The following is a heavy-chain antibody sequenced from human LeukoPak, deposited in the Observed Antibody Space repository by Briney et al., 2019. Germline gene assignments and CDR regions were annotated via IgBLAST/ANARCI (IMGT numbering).Heavy chain of an antibody. J-gene: IGHJ3*02. CDR2: INPNSGGT. Sequence: ASVKVSCKTSGYTFTGYYMHWVRQAPGQGLEWMGWINPNSGGTNYAQRFQGRVTMTKDTSMSTAYMELSRLRSDDSAVYYCARYFYDSSVSSSDAFDIWGQGTMVTVSS. D-gene: IGHD3-22*01. V-gene: IGHV1-2*02. CDR3: ARYFYDSSVSSSDAFDI. CDR1: GYTFTGYY.